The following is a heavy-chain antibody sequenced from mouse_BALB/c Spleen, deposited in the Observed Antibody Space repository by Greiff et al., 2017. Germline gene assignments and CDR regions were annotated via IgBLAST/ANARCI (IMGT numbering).Heavy chain of an antibody. D-gene: IGHD2-4*01. CDR1: GFSLTSYG. CDR2: IWAGGST. Sequence: VKLVESGPGLVAPSQSLSITCTVSGFSLTSYGVHWVRQPPGKGLEWLGVIWAGGSTNYNSALMSRLSISKDNSKSQVFLKMNSLQTDDTAMYYCARSPPMITTAWFAYWGQGTLVTVSA. V-gene: IGHV2-9*02. J-gene: IGHJ3*01. CDR3: ARSPPMITTAWFAY.